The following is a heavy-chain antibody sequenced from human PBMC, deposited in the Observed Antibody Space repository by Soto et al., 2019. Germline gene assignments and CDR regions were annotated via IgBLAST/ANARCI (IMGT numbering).Heavy chain of an antibody. D-gene: IGHD3-22*01. CDR3: ARYDSSGYYSTGFQH. V-gene: IGHV1-18*01. Sequence: ASVKVSCKASGYTFTSYGISWVRQAPGQGLEWMGWISAYNGNTNYAQKLQGRVTMTTDTSTSTAYMELRSLRSDDTAVYYCARYDSSGYYSTGFQHWGQGTLVTVSS. J-gene: IGHJ1*01. CDR1: GYTFTSYG. CDR2: ISAYNGNT.